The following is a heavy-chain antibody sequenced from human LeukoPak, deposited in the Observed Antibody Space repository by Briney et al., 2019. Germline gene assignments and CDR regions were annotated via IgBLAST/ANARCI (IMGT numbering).Heavy chain of an antibody. CDR3: ARDRDYYDSSGYDY. J-gene: IGHJ4*02. Sequence: ASVKVSCKASGYTFTGYYMHWVRQAPGRGLEWMGRINPNSGGTNYAQKFQGRVTMTRDTSISTAYMELSRLRSDDTAVYYCARDRDYYDSSGYDYWGQGTLVTVSS. D-gene: IGHD3-22*01. CDR1: GYTFTGYY. CDR2: INPNSGGT. V-gene: IGHV1-2*06.